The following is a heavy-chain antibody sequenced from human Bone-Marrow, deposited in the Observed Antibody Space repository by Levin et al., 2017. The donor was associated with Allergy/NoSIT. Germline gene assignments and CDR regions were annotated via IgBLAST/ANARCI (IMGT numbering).Heavy chain of an antibody. J-gene: IGHJ5*02. D-gene: IGHD2-8*01. CDR1: GYTFSNYG. Sequence: ASVKVSCKASGYTFSNYGISWVRQAPGQRLEWMGWISAYNGNTNYAQKFQGRMTMTTDKSTSTAYMELRSLRSDDTALYFCARDLGYFANSAFSGNWFDPWGQGTLVTVSS. CDR3: ARDLGYFANSAFSGNWFDP. CDR2: ISAYNGNT. V-gene: IGHV1-18*01.